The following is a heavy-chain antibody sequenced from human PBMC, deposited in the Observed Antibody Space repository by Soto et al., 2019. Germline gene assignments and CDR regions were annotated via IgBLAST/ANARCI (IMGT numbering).Heavy chain of an antibody. Sequence: GGSLRLSCAASGFTFDDYAMHWVRQVPGKGLEWVSGINWNSGSIGYGDSVKGRFAISRDNAKNSLHLQMNSLSAEDTALYYCVKDESINWYSGHFRHWGQGTLVTVSS. J-gene: IGHJ1*01. CDR3: VKDESINWYSGHFRH. CDR2: INWNSGSI. D-gene: IGHD6-13*01. V-gene: IGHV3-9*01. CDR1: GFTFDDYA.